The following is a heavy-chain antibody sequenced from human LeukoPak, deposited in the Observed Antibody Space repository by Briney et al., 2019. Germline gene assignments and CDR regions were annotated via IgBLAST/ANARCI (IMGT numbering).Heavy chain of an antibody. CDR3: ARVVGSWDYYYYMDV. Sequence: SETLSLTCTVSGGSISSYYWSWIRQPAGKGLEWIGRIYTSRSTNYNPSLKSRVTMSVDTSKNQFSLKLSSVTAADTAVYYCARVVGSWDYYYYMDVWGKGTTVTVSS. CDR1: GGSISSYY. D-gene: IGHD6-13*01. CDR2: IYTSRST. V-gene: IGHV4-4*07. J-gene: IGHJ6*03.